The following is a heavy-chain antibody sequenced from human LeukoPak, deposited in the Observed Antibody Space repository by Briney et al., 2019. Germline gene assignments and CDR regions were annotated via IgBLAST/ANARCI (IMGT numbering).Heavy chain of an antibody. CDR3: ARDALEGGYDSSGYLGY. D-gene: IGHD3-22*01. CDR1: GYTFTSYY. CDR2: INPSGGST. V-gene: IGHV1-46*01. J-gene: IGHJ4*02. Sequence: ASVKVSCKASGYTFTSYYMHWVRQAPGQGLEWMGIINPSGGSTSYAQKFQGRVTMTRDTSTSTVYMELSSLRSEDTAVYYCARDALEGGYDSSGYLGYWGQGTLVTVSS.